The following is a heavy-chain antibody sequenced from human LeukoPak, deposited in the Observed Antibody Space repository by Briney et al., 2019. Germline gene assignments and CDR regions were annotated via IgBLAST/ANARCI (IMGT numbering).Heavy chain of an antibody. CDR1: GGSISSYY. V-gene: IGHV4-59*12. CDR3: ARLSYYYGIDP. Sequence: SETLSLTCTVSGGSISSYYWSWIRQPPGKGLEWIGYIYYSGSTNYNPSLKSRVTISVDTSKNQFSLKLSSVTAADTAVYYCARLSYYYGIDPWGQGTLVTVSS. D-gene: IGHD1-26*01. CDR2: IYYSGST. J-gene: IGHJ5*02.